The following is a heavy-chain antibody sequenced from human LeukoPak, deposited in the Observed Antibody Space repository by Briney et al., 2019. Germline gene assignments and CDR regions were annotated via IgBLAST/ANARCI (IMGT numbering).Heavy chain of an antibody. D-gene: IGHD6-19*01. J-gene: IGHJ4*02. Sequence: GGSLRLSCAASGFTFSTFNMTWVRQAPGKGLEWISYISSSSTVIYYADSVKGRFTISRDNAKNSLYLQMNSLRDDDTAVYYCARDSEIAVLDFWGQGTLVTVSS. V-gene: IGHV3-48*02. CDR1: GFTFSTFN. CDR3: ARDSEIAVLDF. CDR2: ISSSSTVI.